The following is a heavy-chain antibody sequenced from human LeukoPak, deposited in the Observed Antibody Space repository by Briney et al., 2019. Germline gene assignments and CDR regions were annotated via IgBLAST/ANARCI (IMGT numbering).Heavy chain of an antibody. Sequence: SETLSLTCTVSGGSISSSSYYWGWIRQPPGKGLEWIGSIYYSGSTYYNPSLKSRVTISVDTSKNQFSLKLSSVTAADTAVYYCASGLYSGFWGQGTLVTVSS. CDR1: GGSISSSSYY. J-gene: IGHJ4*02. V-gene: IGHV4-39*07. CDR3: ASGLYSGF. D-gene: IGHD5-12*01. CDR2: IYYSGST.